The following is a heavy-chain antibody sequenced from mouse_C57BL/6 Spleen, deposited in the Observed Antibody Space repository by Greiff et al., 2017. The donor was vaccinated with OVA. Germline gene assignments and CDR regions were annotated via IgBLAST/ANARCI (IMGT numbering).Heavy chain of an antibody. D-gene: IGHD2-1*01. CDR3: ARGMVTTGGYGY. V-gene: IGHV1-82*01. CDR1: GYAFSSSW. Sequence: QVQLQQSGPELVKPGASVKISCKASGYAFSSSWMNWVKQRPGKGLEWIGRIYPGDGDTNYNGKFKGKATLTADKSSSTAYMQLSSLSSEDSAVYVCARGMVTTGGYGYWGQGTTLTVSS. CDR2: IYPGDGDT. J-gene: IGHJ2*01.